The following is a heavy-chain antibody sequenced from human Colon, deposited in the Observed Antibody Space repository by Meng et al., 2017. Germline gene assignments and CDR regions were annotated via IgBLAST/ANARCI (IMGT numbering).Heavy chain of an antibody. CDR3: TRDTFPMVRGVIITPGYAFDI. CDR2: IRSKAYGGTT. Sequence: GGSLRLSCTASGFTFGDYAMSWFRQAPGKGLEWVGFIRSKAYGGTTEYAASVKGRFTISRDDSKSIAYLQMNSLKTEDTAVYYCTRDTFPMVRGVIITPGYAFDIWGQGTMVTVSS. V-gene: IGHV3-49*03. CDR1: GFTFGDYA. J-gene: IGHJ3*02. D-gene: IGHD3-10*01.